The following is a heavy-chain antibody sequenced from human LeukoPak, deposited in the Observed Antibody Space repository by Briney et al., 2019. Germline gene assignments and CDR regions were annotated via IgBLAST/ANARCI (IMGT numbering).Heavy chain of an antibody. CDR1: GYTFTSYA. Sequence: ASVKVSCKASGYTFTSYAMHWVRQAPGQRLEWMGWSNAGNGNTKYSQKFQGRVTITRDTSASTAYMELSSLRSGDTAVYYCARDRSAVAGNYYYYGMDVWGQGTTVTVSS. CDR3: ARDRSAVAGNYYYYGMDV. V-gene: IGHV1-3*01. CDR2: SNAGNGNT. D-gene: IGHD6-19*01. J-gene: IGHJ6*02.